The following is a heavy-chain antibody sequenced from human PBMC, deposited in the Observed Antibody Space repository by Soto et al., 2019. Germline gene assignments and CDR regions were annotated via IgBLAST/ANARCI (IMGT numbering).Heavy chain of an antibody. J-gene: IGHJ6*01. CDR2: INQSGST. V-gene: IGHV4-34*01. Sequence: TSETLSLTCAVYGGSFSGYCWSWIRQPPGEGLEWVGEINQSGSTTYNPSLKSRVTISVDTSKNQFSMKLRSVTAADTAVYYCARESVVLEGYHYYCYGMAFWAQGTTVTVSS. CDR1: GGSFSGYC. D-gene: IGHD3-3*01. CDR3: ARESVVLEGYHYYCYGMAF.